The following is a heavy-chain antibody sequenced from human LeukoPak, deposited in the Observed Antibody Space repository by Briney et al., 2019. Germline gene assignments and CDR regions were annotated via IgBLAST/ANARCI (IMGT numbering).Heavy chain of an antibody. Sequence: AASVKVSCKASGYTFTGYYMHWVRQAPGQGLEWMGWISAYNGNTNYAQKLQGRVTVTTDTSTSTAYMELRSLRSDDTAVYYCARGSSGWYGIGNDYWGQGTLVTVSS. CDR1: GYTFTGYY. V-gene: IGHV1-18*04. CDR3: ARGSSGWYGIGNDY. D-gene: IGHD6-19*01. CDR2: ISAYNGNT. J-gene: IGHJ4*02.